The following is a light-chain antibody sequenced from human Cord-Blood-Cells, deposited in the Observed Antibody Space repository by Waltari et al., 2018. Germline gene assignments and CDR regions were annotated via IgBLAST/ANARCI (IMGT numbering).Light chain of an antibody. CDR2: DFS. V-gene: IGLV2-14*01. Sequence: QSALTQPASVSGSPGQSITISCTGTSSDVGGYNYVSWYQQHPGKAPKLMIYDFSKRPSGVSFRISRPTSGNTASPSISGLQAWYEASYYCRSYTSCSTWVFGGGTKLTVL. CDR1: SSDVGGYNY. CDR3: RSYTSCSTWV. J-gene: IGLJ2*01.